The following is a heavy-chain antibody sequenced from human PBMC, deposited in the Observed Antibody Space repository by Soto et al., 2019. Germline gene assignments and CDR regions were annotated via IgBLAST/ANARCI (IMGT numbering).Heavy chain of an antibody. CDR1: GGSFSGYY. J-gene: IGHJ4*02. CDR3: ASGSIAARKPLDY. D-gene: IGHD6-6*01. CDR2: INHSGST. Sequence: SETLSLTCAVYGGSFSGYYWSWIRQPPGKGLEWIGEINHSGSTNYNPSLKSRVTISVDTSRNQFSLKLSSVTAADTAVYYCASGSIAARKPLDYWGQGTLVTVSS. V-gene: IGHV4-34*01.